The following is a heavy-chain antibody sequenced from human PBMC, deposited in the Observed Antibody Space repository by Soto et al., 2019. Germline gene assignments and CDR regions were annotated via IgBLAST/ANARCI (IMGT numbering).Heavy chain of an antibody. J-gene: IGHJ4*02. V-gene: IGHV4-31*03. CDR3: AGAVSDFDVRSYRTSYFDH. Sequence: SETLSLTCTVSGASVSTGVYYWTWVRQHPGNGLEWIGYIDNSGSTYYNPSLTGRVDISVDTSKNEFSLNLQSLTAADTAFYYCAGAVSDFDVRSYRTSYFDHWGQGIMVTV. CDR2: IDNSGST. CDR1: GASVSTGVYY. D-gene: IGHD3-10*02.